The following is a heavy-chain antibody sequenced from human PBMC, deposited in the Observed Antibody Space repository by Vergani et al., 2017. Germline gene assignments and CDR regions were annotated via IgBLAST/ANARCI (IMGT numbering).Heavy chain of an antibody. Sequence: QVQLVQSGAEVKKPGSSVKVSCKASGGTFSSYAISWVRQAPGQGLEWMGRIIPIFGTANYAQKFQGRVTVTADEATSAAYMELSSLRAEDTAVYYCARDGKTVTTSSGPYYFDYWGQGTLVTVSS. CDR2: IIPIFGTA. V-gene: IGHV1-69*18. CDR1: GGTFSSYA. J-gene: IGHJ4*02. CDR3: ARDGKTVTTSSGPYYFDY. D-gene: IGHD4-11*01.